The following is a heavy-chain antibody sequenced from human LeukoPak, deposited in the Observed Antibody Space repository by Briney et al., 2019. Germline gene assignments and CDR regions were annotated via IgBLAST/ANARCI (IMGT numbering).Heavy chain of an antibody. CDR1: GYTFTSYD. V-gene: IGHV1-2*02. J-gene: IGHJ5*02. D-gene: IGHD6-19*01. Sequence: GASVKVSCKASGYTFTSYDINWVRQATGQGLEWMGWINPNSGGTNYAQKFQGRVTMTRDTSISTAYMELSRLRSDDTAVYYCARIAVAGTEPWGQGTLVTVSS. CDR2: INPNSGGT. CDR3: ARIAVAGTEP.